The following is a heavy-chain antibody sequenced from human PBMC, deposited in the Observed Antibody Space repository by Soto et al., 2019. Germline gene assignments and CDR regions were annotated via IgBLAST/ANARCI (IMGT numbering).Heavy chain of an antibody. V-gene: IGHV3-23*01. CDR2: ITGSGGTT. CDR3: AKEYTSTSKGSFDY. Sequence: PGGSLRLSCAASGFTFSNYAMNWVRQAPGKGLEWVSGITGSGGTTFYADSVKGRFTISRDNSKNTVYLQMSSVRADDTAVYYCAKEYTSTSKGSFDYWGQGAXVTVSS. D-gene: IGHD1-26*01. CDR1: GFTFSNYA. J-gene: IGHJ4*02.